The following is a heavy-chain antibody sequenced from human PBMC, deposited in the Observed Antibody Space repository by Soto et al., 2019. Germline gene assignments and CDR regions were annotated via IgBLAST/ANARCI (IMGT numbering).Heavy chain of an antibody. CDR2: ISGSGGST. J-gene: IGHJ4*02. CDR3: AKVLSSGTLTFDD. D-gene: IGHD3-22*01. Sequence: GGSLRLSCVASGFTFSSYAMSWVRQAPGKGLEWVSAISGSGGSTYYADSVKGRFTISRDNSKNTLYLQMNSLRAEDTAVYYCAKVLSSGTLTFDDSGQGTLVTVSS. V-gene: IGHV3-23*01. CDR1: GFTFSSYA.